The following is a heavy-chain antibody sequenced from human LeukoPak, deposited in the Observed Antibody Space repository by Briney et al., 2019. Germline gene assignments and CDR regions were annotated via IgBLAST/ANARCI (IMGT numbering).Heavy chain of an antibody. V-gene: IGHV4-39*02. J-gene: IGHJ3*02. CDR2: IYYSGST. CDR1: GGSISSSGYY. D-gene: IGHD3-16*01. Sequence: SETLSLTCTVSGGSISSSGYYWGWIRQPPGKGLEWVASIYYSGSTYYNPSLKSRVTISVDTSKNQLSLKLSSVTAADTAVYYCARELGNAFDIWGQGTMSPSLQ. CDR3: ARELGNAFDI.